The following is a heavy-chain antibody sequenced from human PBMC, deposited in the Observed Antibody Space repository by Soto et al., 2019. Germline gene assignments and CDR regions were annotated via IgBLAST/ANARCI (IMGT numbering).Heavy chain of an antibody. CDR1: GFTFSSYG. V-gene: IGHV3-33*01. CDR2: IWYDGSNK. J-gene: IGHJ6*02. Sequence: PGGSLRLSCAASGFTFSSYGMHWVRQAPGKGLEWVAVIWYDGSNKYYADSVKGRFTISRDNSKNTLYLQMNSLRAEDTAVYYCAREEPRYYYYGMDVWGQGTTVTVSS. CDR3: AREEPRYYYYGMDV.